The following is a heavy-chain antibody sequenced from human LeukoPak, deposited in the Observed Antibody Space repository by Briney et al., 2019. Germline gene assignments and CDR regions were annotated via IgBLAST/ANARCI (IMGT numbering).Heavy chain of an antibody. Sequence: GGSLRLSSAASGFTFSSYGMSWVRQAPGKGLECVSSISGSGGSTNHADSVKGRFTISRDNSKNTLYLQMNSLRAEDTAVYYCAKVWTAYSDDYFDYWGQGTLVTASS. D-gene: IGHD3/OR15-3a*01. CDR2: ISGSGGST. J-gene: IGHJ4*02. CDR3: AKVWTAYSDDYFDY. V-gene: IGHV3-23*01. CDR1: GFTFSSYG.